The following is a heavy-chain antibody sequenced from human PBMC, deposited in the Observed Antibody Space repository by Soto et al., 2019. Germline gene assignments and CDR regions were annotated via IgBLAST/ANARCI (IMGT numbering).Heavy chain of an antibody. J-gene: IGHJ5*02. CDR1: GGSVTSGLW. CDR2: SCDNGNAVAS. D-gene: IGHD6-19*01. Sequence: QVQLQESGPGLVKPSETLSLTCAVSGGSVTSGLWWTWVRQSPGKGLEWVAASCDNGNAVASPYNPCLVGIVTSSLGTPKNQVSLTMMSVTAADTAMYYWARGGDISGRGGGLSRYDPWGQGILVTVS. V-gene: IGHV4-4*02. CDR3: ARGGDISGRGGGLSRYDP.